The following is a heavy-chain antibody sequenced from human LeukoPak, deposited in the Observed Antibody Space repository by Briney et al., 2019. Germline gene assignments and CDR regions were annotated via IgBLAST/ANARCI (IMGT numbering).Heavy chain of an antibody. D-gene: IGHD3-10*01. CDR3: ARRQTYYYGSGSLNFDY. J-gene: IGHJ4*02. CDR2: IYTSGST. CDR1: SGSISSYY. V-gene: IGHV4-4*07. Sequence: SETLSLTCTVSSGSISSYYWSWIRQPAGKGLEWIGRIYTSGSTNYNPSLKSRVTISVDTSKNQFSLKLSSVTAADTAVYYCARRQTYYYGSGSLNFDYWGQGTLVTVS.